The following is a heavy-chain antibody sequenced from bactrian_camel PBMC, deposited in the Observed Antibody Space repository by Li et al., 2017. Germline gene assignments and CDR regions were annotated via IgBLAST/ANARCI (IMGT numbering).Heavy chain of an antibody. CDR3: ATGNSWPCNMEAILTAAFD. V-gene: IGHV3S55*01. D-gene: IGHD3*01. CDR2: IDGDGRT. Sequence: HVQLVESGGGSVQAGGSLLSCVPRGNGYTYGTYCMGWFRQAPGTERKGVATIDGDGRTNFDDSVKGRFTISKDNAKDTLYLQMDSLKPEDTAMYHCATGNSWPCNMEAILTAAFDWGQGTQVTVS. J-gene: IGHJ4*01. CDR1: GNGYTYGTYC.